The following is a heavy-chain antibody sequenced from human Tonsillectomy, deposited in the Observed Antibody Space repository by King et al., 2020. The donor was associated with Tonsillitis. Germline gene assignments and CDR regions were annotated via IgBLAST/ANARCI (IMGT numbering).Heavy chain of an antibody. D-gene: IGHD4-17*01. CDR3: AKAPNMTTVTTNHH. V-gene: IGHV3-30*18. CDR2: ISYDGSSK. J-gene: IGHJ1*01. Sequence: VQLVESGGGVVQPGRSLRLSCAASGFAFSAFGMHWIRQAPGKGLEWAAFISYDGSSKFYADSVKGRFTISRDNSKNTLYLQMNSLGAEDTAVYYCAKAPNMTTVTTNHHWGQGTLVTVSS. CDR1: GFAFSAFG.